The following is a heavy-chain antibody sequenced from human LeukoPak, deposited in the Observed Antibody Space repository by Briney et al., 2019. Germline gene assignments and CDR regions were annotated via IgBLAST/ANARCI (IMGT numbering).Heavy chain of an antibody. V-gene: IGHV4-39*01. D-gene: IGHD3-10*02. J-gene: IGHJ2*01. CDR3: ARVFTRVRVLGWYFDL. Sequence: PSETLSLTCTVSGGSISSSSYYWGWIRQPPGKGLEWIGSIYYSGSTYYNPSLKSRVTISVDTSKNQFSLKLSSVTAADTAVYYCARVFTRVRVLGWYFDLWGRGTLVTVSS. CDR1: GGSISSSSYY. CDR2: IYYSGST.